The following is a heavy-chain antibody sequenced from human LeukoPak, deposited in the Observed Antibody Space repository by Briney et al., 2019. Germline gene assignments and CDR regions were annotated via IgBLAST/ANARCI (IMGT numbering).Heavy chain of an antibody. Sequence: SETLSLTCAVSGGSISSGGYSWSWIRQPPGKGLEWIGYIYYSGSTNYNPSLKSRVTISVDTSKNQFSLKLSSVTAADTAVYYCARRSYNSPFRYWGQGTLVTVSS. J-gene: IGHJ4*02. CDR2: IYYSGST. D-gene: IGHD5-24*01. CDR3: ARRSYNSPFRY. V-gene: IGHV4-30-4*07. CDR1: GGSISSGGYS.